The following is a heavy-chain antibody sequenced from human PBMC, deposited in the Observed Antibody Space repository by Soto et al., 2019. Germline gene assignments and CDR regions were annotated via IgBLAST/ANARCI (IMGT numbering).Heavy chain of an antibody. Sequence: QLQLQESGPGLVKSSETLSLTCTVSGGSVNSSSYYWGWVRQPPGERLEWIGSVLPRGGAYYNTSLRSRLTFSVDTSKNQFSLRLTSVTATDTAIYYCARQARVTTWSDFDSWSQGNLVTVS. CDR3: ARQARVTTWSDFDS. CDR2: VLPRGGA. J-gene: IGHJ4*02. CDR1: GGSVNSSSYY. D-gene: IGHD4-4*01. V-gene: IGHV4-39*01.